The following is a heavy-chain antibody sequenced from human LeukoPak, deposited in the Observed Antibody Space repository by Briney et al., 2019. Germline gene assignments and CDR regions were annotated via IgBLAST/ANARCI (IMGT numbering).Heavy chain of an antibody. Sequence: GGSLRLSCAASGFTFTNYWMSWVRQAPGKGLEWVANIKQDGSDKYYVDSVKGRFTISRDNAKNSLYLQMNSLRAEDTAVYYCARDTAGAGYWGQGTLVTVSS. CDR1: GFTFTNYW. D-gene: IGHD1-26*01. CDR3: ARDTAGAGY. CDR2: IKQDGSDK. V-gene: IGHV3-7*03. J-gene: IGHJ4*02.